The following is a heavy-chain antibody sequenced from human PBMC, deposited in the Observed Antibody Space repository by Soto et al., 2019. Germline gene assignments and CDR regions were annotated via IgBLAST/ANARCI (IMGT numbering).Heavy chain of an antibody. Sequence: ASVKVSCKASGYTFTGYYMHWVRQAPGQGLEWMGWINPNSGGTNYAQKFQGWVTMTRDTSISTAYMELSRLRSDDTAVYYCAREGGYYYDSSALHAFDIWGQGTMVTVSS. CDR1: GYTFTGYY. J-gene: IGHJ3*02. V-gene: IGHV1-2*04. CDR3: AREGGYYYDSSALHAFDI. CDR2: INPNSGGT. D-gene: IGHD3-22*01.